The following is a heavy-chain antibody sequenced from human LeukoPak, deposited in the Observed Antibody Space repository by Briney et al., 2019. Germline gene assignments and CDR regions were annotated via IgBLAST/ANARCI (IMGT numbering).Heavy chain of an antibody. V-gene: IGHV4-34*01. CDR3: ARHFRYGWNEPFGY. Sequence: SETLSLTCAVYGGSFSGYYWTWIRQPPGKGLECIGEINHSGSTYYNPSLKSRVTISVDTAKNQFSLKLRSATAADTAVYYCARHFRYGWNEPFGYWGQGSLVTVSS. D-gene: IGHD1-1*01. CDR1: GGSFSGYY. CDR2: INHSGST. J-gene: IGHJ4*02.